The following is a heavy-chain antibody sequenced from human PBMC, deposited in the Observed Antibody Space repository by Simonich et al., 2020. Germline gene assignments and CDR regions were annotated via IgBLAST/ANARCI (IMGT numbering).Heavy chain of an antibody. CDR3: ARTHSGSYYYYYYMDV. J-gene: IGHJ6*03. V-gene: IGHV3-7*01. CDR2: IKEDGSEK. D-gene: IGHD1-26*01. CDR1: GFTFSSYW. Sequence: EVQLVESGGGLVQPGGSLRLSCAASGFTFSSYWMSWVRQAPGKGVEWVANIKEDGSEKYYVDSVKGRFTISRDNAKNSLYLQMNSLRAEDTAVYYCARTHSGSYYYYYYMDVWGKGTTVTVSS.